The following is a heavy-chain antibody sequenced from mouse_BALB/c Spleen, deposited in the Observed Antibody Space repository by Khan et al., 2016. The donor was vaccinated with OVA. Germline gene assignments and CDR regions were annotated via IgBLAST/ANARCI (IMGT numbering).Heavy chain of an antibody. V-gene: IGHV3-2*02. CDR2: ISYSGRT. CDR3: ARSVTITTVVATDFDY. Sequence: EVQLQESGPGLVKPSQSLSLTCTVTGYSITSDYAWNWIRQFPGNKLEWMAYISYSGRTSYNPSLKSRLSITRDTSKTQFFLQLNSVTTEDTATYYCARSVTITTVVATDFDYWGQGTTLTVSS. CDR1: GYSITSDYA. J-gene: IGHJ2*01. D-gene: IGHD1-1*01.